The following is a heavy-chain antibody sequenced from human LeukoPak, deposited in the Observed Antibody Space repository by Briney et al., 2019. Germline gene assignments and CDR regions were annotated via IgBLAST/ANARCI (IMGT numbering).Heavy chain of an antibody. Sequence: SETLSLTCTVSGGSISSGYYWGWIRQPPGKGLEWIGYIYYSGSTNYNPSLKSRVTISVDTSKNQFSLKLSSVTAADTAVYYCARVLLWFGEPNRFDPWGQGTLVTVSS. CDR2: IYYSGST. D-gene: IGHD3-10*01. CDR3: ARVLLWFGEPNRFDP. V-gene: IGHV4-61*05. CDR1: GGSISSGYY. J-gene: IGHJ5*02.